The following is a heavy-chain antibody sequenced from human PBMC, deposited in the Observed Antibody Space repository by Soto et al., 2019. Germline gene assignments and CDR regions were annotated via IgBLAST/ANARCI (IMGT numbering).Heavy chain of an antibody. Sequence: PSETLSLTCTVSGGSISSSSYYWGWIRQPPGKGLEWIGSIYYSGSTYYNPSLKSRVTISVDTSKNQFSLKLSSVTAADTAVYYCVREAPTVTLFGVVIRGIEYWGQGILVTVSS. CDR2: IYYSGST. CDR1: GGSISSSSYY. CDR3: VREAPTVTLFGVVIRGIEY. D-gene: IGHD3-3*01. J-gene: IGHJ4*02. V-gene: IGHV4-39*02.